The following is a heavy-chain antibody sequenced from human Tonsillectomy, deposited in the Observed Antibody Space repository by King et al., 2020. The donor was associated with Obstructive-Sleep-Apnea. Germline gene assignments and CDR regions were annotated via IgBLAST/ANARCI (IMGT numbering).Heavy chain of an antibody. CDR1: GGSISSYY. CDR2: IYYSGST. D-gene: IGHD1-1*01. V-gene: IGHV4-59*08. CDR3: GRQERGAFDI. J-gene: IGHJ3*02. Sequence: VQLQESGPGLVKPSETLSLTCTVSGGSISSYYWSWIRQPPGKGLEWIGYIYYSGSTNYNPSLKSRVTISVDTSKNQFSLKLSSVTAADTDVYYCGRQERGAFDIWGQGTMVTVSS.